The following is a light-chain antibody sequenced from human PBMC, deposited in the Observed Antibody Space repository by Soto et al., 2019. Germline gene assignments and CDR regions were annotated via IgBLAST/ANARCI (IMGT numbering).Light chain of an antibody. J-gene: IGKJ3*01. Sequence: EIVMTQSPATLSVSPGDTVTLSCRASQSVSSNLAWYQQKPGQAPRLLIYGTYTRATGIPARFSGSGSGTEFPLTISILQAEDLAVYYCQQYDNWPPFTFGPGTQVDLK. V-gene: IGKV3D-15*01. CDR2: GTY. CDR1: QSVSSN. CDR3: QQYDNWPPFT.